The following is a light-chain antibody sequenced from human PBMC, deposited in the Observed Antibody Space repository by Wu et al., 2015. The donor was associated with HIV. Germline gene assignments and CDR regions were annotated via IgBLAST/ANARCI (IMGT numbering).Light chain of an antibody. V-gene: IGKV3-20*01. CDR3: HQYGGSPPFT. CDR2: AAS. Sequence: EIVLTQSPDTLSLSPGERATLSCRASQSVSSTYLAWYQQKPGHPPRLLIYAASRRATGIPDRFSGSGSGTDFSLTISRLEPEDFAVYYCHQYGGSPPFTFDPGTKVDIK. J-gene: IGKJ3*01. CDR1: QSVSSTY.